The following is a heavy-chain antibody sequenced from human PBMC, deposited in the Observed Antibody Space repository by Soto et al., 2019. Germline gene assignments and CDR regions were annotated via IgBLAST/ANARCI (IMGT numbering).Heavy chain of an antibody. CDR3: ASIGGWYGRYYYYMDV. CDR1: GGSISSSSCY. V-gene: IGHV4-39*01. Sequence: SETLCLTCTVSGGSISSSSCYWGWISQPPGKGLEWIGNVYYGGSTYYNPSLKSRVTISVETSKSQFSLKLSSVTAADTAVYYCASIGGWYGRYYYYMDVWGKGTTVTVSS. J-gene: IGHJ6*03. D-gene: IGHD6-19*01. CDR2: VYYGGST.